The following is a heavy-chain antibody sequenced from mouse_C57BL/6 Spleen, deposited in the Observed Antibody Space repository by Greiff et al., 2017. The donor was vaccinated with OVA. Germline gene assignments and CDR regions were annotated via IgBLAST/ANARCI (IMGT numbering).Heavy chain of an antibody. CDR1: GFTFSDYG. V-gene: IGHV5-17*01. Sequence: EVKLQESGGGLVKPGGSLKLSCAASGFTFSDYGMHWVRQAPEKGLEWVAYISSGSSTIYYADTVKGRFTISRDNAKNTLFLQMTSLRSEDTAMYYCARTFSNVLDYWGQGTTLTVSS. J-gene: IGHJ2*01. CDR2: ISSGSSTI. CDR3: ARTFSNVLDY. D-gene: IGHD2-5*01.